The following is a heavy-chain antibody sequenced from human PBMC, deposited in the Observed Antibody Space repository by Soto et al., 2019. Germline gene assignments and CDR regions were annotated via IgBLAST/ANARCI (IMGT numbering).Heavy chain of an antibody. CDR3: TSRERSSSSVGREMSADY. D-gene: IGHD6-6*01. V-gene: IGHV3-73*02. CDR1: GFTFSGSA. J-gene: IGHJ4*02. CDR2: IRSKANSYAT. Sequence: VPLVESGGGLVQPGGSLQLSCAASGFTFSGSAMHWDRQASGKGLAWVGRIRSKANSYATAYAASVKGRFTMSRDDSMFTSYLPKRSPKTEDTAVDYLTSRERSSSSVGREMSADYWDQGTLVTVAA.